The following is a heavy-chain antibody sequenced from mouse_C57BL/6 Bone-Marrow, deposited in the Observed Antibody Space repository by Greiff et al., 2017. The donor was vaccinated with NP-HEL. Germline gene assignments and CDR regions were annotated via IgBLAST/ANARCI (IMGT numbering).Heavy chain of an antibody. Sequence: QVQLQQSGAELARPGASVKLSCKASGYTFTSYGISWVKQRTGQGLEWIGEIYPRSGNTYYNEKFKGKATLTADKSSSTAYMGLRSLTSEDSAVYFCARGTTPCAYWGQGTLVTVSA. CDR1: GYTFTSYG. CDR3: ARGTTPCAY. J-gene: IGHJ3*01. CDR2: IYPRSGNT. V-gene: IGHV1-81*01. D-gene: IGHD5-5*01.